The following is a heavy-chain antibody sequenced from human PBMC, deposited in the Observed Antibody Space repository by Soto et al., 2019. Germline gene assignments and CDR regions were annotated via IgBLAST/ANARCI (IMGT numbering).Heavy chain of an antibody. J-gene: IGHJ6*02. CDR1: GGTFNSHT. D-gene: IGHD2-2*01. V-gene: IGHV1-69*12. Sequence: QVQLVQSGAEVKKPGSSVKVSCRASGGTFNSHTISWVRQAPGQGLEWMGGIMPMFGVTNYARKFQGRLKMTADESTTTAYMGLIGLPSEALAVYHCAGARVPTRVSMLWMGQHYSALAVWGQGATVSVSS. CDR3: AGARVPTRVSMLWMGQHYSALAV. CDR2: IMPMFGVT.